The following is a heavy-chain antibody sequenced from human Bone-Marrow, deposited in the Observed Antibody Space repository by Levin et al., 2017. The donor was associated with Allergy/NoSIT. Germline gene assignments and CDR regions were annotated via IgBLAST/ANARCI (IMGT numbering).Heavy chain of an antibody. Sequence: GGSLRLSCAASGFSFSRNGMHWVRQAPGKGLEWVTYISYDGSTKYYGDAVKGRFTISRDNSRNRLFLQMNSLRPEDTGLYFCTKEYRWVRDFDSWGQGTLVSVSS. CDR1: GFSFSRNG. V-gene: IGHV3-30*18. CDR3: TKEYRWVRDFDS. CDR2: ISYDGSTK. D-gene: IGHD3-10*01. J-gene: IGHJ4*02.